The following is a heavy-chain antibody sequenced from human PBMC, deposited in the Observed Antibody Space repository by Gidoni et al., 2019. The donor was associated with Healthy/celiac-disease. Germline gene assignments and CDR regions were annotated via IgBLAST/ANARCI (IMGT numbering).Heavy chain of an antibody. D-gene: IGHD5-18*01. CDR3: AKPYSYGYEDY. CDR1: GFTFSSYG. CDR2: ISYDGSNK. Sequence: QVQLVASGGGVVQPGRSLRLSCSASGFTFSSYGMHWVRQAPGKGLEWVAVISYDGSNKYYADSVKGRFTISRDNSKNTLYLQMNSLRAEDTAVYYCAKPYSYGYEDYWGQGTLVTVSS. V-gene: IGHV3-30*18. J-gene: IGHJ4*02.